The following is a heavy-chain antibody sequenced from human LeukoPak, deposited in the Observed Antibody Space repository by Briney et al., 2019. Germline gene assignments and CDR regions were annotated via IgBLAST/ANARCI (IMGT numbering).Heavy chain of an antibody. CDR3: AKDMSSDWYGGPDY. Sequence: GRSLRLSCAASGFTFSSYAMNWVRQAPGRGLEWVSSIIGSGYTTHYTDSVPGRLTISRVNSNNRMYLQMNSLRVEDTAVYYCAKDMSSDWYGGPDYWGQGTLVTVSS. CDR1: GFTFSSYA. CDR2: IIGSGYTT. J-gene: IGHJ4*02. D-gene: IGHD3-10*01. V-gene: IGHV3-23*01.